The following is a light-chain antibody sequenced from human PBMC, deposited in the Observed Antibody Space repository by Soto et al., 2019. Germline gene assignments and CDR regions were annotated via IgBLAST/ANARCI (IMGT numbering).Light chain of an antibody. CDR1: SSNVGTAYG. CDR3: QSYDSSLNGGV. CDR2: GTR. J-gene: IGLJ2*01. V-gene: IGLV1-40*01. Sequence: QSVLTQPPSVSGAPGQRVTISCSGSSSNVGTAYGVHWYKQLPGTAPTLLIYGTRNRPSGVPDRFSGSKSGTSASLAITGLQAEDEADYYCQSYDSSLNGGVFGGGTQLTVL.